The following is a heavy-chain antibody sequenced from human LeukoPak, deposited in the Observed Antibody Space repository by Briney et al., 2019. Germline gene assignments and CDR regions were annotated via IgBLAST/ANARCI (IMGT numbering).Heavy chain of an antibody. CDR1: SGSFSGYF. D-gene: IGHD3-9*01. CDR3: ARELLNFNPAGY. CDR2: INDSGST. J-gene: IGHJ4*02. Sequence: SETLSLTCAVYSGSFSGYFWSWIRQPPGKGLEWIGEINDSGSTNYNPSLKSRVTISVDTSKKQFSLNLNSVTAADTAVYYCARELLNFNPAGYWGQGTLVTVSS. V-gene: IGHV4-34*01.